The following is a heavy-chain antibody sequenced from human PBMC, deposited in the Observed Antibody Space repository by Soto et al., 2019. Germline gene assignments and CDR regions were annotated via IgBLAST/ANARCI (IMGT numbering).Heavy chain of an antibody. CDR1: GYTFTGYY. J-gene: IGHJ5*02. D-gene: IGHD5-12*01. CDR3: ARHHGPTTSENWFDP. CDR2: INPNSGGT. V-gene: IGHV1-2*02. Sequence: GASVKVSCKASGYTFTGYYMHWVRQAPGQGLEWMGWINPNSGGTNYAQKFQGRVTMTTDTSTTTAYLELRSLRSDDTAVYYCARHHGPTTSENWFDPWGQGTQVTVSS.